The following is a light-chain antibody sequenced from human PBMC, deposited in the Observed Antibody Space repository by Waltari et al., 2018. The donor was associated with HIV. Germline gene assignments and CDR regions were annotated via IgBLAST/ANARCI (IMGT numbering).Light chain of an antibody. V-gene: IGKV3-20*01. CDR3: QQYGSSPPWT. CDR1: QSVSSSY. Sequence: EIVLTQSPGTLSLSPGARATLSCRASQSVSSSYLAWFQQKPGQAPRLLISGASSRATGIPDRCSGSGSGTDFTLTISRLEPEDFAVYYCQQYGSSPPWTFGQGTKVEIK. J-gene: IGKJ1*01. CDR2: GAS.